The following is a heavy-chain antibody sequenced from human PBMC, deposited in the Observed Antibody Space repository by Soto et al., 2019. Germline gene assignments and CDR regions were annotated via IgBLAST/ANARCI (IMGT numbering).Heavy chain of an antibody. CDR2: IIPILGIA. CDR1: GGTFSSYT. D-gene: IGHD3-9*01. J-gene: IGHJ1*01. Sequence: ASVQVSCKASGGTFSSYTISWVRQAPGQGLEWMGRIIPILGIANYAQKFQGRVTITADKSTSTAYMELSSLRSEDTAVYYCARVDILTGYPKYFQHWGQGTLVTV. V-gene: IGHV1-69*02. CDR3: ARVDILTGYPKYFQH.